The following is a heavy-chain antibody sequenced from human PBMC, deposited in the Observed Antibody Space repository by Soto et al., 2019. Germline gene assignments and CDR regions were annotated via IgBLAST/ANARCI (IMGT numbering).Heavy chain of an antibody. CDR1: GGTFSGYA. CDR3: ATKLGFGAFDI. D-gene: IGHD7-27*01. Sequence: SVKVSCKASGGTFSGYAISWVRQAPGQGLEWMGGIIPIFGTANYAQKFQGRVTITADESTSTAYMELSSLRSEDTAVYYCATKLGFGAFDIWGQGTMVTVSS. CDR2: IIPIFGTA. J-gene: IGHJ3*02. V-gene: IGHV1-69*13.